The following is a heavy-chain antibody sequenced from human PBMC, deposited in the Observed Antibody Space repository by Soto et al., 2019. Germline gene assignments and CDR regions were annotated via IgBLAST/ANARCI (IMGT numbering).Heavy chain of an antibody. CDR3: AARTGQDVLGLDV. CDR1: GVTFSRYG. Sequence: QVQLVESGGGVVQPGRSLRLSCAASGVTFSRYGMHWVRQGPRKGLEWVALILYDGSDKYYADSVKGRFTISRDHSKNTLYLQINSLRREDTAVYYCAARTGQDVLGLDVWGQGTTVTVCS. D-gene: IGHD6-6*01. J-gene: IGHJ6*02. V-gene: IGHV3-30*03. CDR2: ILYDGSDK.